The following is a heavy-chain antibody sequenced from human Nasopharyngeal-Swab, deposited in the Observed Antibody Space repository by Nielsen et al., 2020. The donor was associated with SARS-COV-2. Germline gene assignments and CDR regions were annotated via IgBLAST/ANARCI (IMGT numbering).Heavy chain of an antibody. V-gene: IGHV7-4-1*02. CDR3: ARAITIFGAPGAFDT. Sequence: WVRQAPGQGLEWMGWINTNTGNPTYAQGFTGRFVFSLDTSVSTAYLQISSLKAEDTAVYYCARAITIFGAPGAFDTWGQGTMVTVSS. D-gene: IGHD3-3*01. J-gene: IGHJ3*02. CDR2: INTNTGNP.